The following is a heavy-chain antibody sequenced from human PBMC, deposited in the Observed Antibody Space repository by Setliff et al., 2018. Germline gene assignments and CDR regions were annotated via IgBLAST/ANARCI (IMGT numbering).Heavy chain of an antibody. CDR1: GFTFSSYW. CDR2: IKQDGSDK. J-gene: IGHJ2*01. Sequence: SLKISCAASGFTFSSYWMSWVRQTPGKGLEWVANIKQDGSDKYYVDSVKGRFTISRDNAKNSLYLQMNSLRAEDTAVYYCARDSMWYWYFDLWGRGTLVTVSS. CDR3: ARDSMWYWYFDL. D-gene: IGHD3-10*02. V-gene: IGHV3-7*03.